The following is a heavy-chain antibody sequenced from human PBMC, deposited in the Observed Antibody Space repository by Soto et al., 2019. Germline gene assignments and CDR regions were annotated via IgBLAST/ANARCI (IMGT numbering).Heavy chain of an antibody. CDR3: ARGVSAGVDY. CDR2: MQPSTGRT. Sequence: ASVKVSCQASGYSFTSLDINGVRQTAGQGLEWMGWMQPSTGRTGYAQKFQGRVTMTRDTSINTAYMELTTLTSDDTAFYYCARGVSAGVDYWGQGTLVTV. D-gene: IGHD1-26*01. CDR1: GYSFTSLD. V-gene: IGHV1-8*01. J-gene: IGHJ4*02.